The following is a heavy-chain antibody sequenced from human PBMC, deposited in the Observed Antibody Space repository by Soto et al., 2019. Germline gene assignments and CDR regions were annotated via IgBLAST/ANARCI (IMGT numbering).Heavy chain of an antibody. Sequence: SETLSLTCTVSGDSISSYYWNWIRQPPGKGLEWIGYISYSGSTNYNPSLKSRVTISVDTSKNQFSLNLSSVTVADTAVYYCARAIPLTHYYNAFDIWGQGTMVTVSS. J-gene: IGHJ3*02. V-gene: IGHV4-59*01. CDR3: ARAIPLTHYYNAFDI. CDR2: ISYSGST. CDR1: GDSISSYY. D-gene: IGHD1-26*01.